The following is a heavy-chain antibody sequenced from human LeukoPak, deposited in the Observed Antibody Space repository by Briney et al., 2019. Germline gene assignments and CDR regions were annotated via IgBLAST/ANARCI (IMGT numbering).Heavy chain of an antibody. CDR2: IYYSGST. Sequence: PSETLSLTCTVSGGSISSYYWSWIRQPPGKGLEWIGYIYYSGSTNYNPSLKSRVTISVDTSKNQFSLKLSSVTAADTAVYYCARNSGSYYGNPRWSFSCWGQGTLVTVSS. CDR3: ARNSGSYYGNPRWSFSC. D-gene: IGHD1-26*01. CDR1: GGSISSYY. V-gene: IGHV4-59*01. J-gene: IGHJ4*02.